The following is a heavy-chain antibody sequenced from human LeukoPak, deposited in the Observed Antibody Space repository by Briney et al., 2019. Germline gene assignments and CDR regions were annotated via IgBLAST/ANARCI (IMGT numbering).Heavy chain of an antibody. CDR2: ITGSGADT. V-gene: IGHV3-23*01. Sequence: PGGSLRLSCAASRFAFSTYAMTWVRQAPGKGLEWVSSITGSGADTSYADSVKGRFTVSRDNSKNTLYLQMNSLRADDTAVYYCARVGFGVDRAHGTRRNGKELDYWGQGTLVTVSS. CDR1: RFAFSTYA. J-gene: IGHJ4*02. D-gene: IGHD3-10*01. CDR3: ARVGFGVDRAHGTRRNGKELDY.